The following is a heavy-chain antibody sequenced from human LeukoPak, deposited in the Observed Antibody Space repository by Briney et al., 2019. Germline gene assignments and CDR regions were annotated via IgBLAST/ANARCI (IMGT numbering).Heavy chain of an antibody. V-gene: IGHV1-18*01. CDR1: GYTFTNYG. CDR2: ISAYNGNT. D-gene: IGHD2-2*01. Sequence: ASVTVSFKASGYTFTNYGISWVRQAPGQGLEWMGWISAYNGNTNYAQKLQGRVTMTTDTSTSTAYMELRSLRSDDTAVYYCASDLGYCSSTSCYRRGWFDPWGQGTLVTVSS. J-gene: IGHJ5*02. CDR3: ASDLGYCSSTSCYRRGWFDP.